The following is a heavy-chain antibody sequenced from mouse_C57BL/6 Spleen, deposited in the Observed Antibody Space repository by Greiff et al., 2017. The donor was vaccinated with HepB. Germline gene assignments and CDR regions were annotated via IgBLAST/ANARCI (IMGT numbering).Heavy chain of an antibody. CDR3: ARRITTVVATGYFDV. V-gene: IGHV1-69*01. Sequence: QVQLQQSGAELVMPGASVKLSCKASGYTFTSYWMHWVKQRPGQGLEWIGEIDPSDSYTNYNQKFKGKSTLTVDKSSSTAYMQLSSLTSEDSAVYYCARRITTVVATGYFDVWGTGTTVTVSS. J-gene: IGHJ1*03. CDR2: IDPSDSYT. D-gene: IGHD1-1*01. CDR1: GYTFTSYW.